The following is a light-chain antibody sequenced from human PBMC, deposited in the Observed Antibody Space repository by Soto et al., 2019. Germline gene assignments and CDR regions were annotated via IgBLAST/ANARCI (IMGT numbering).Light chain of an antibody. CDR2: EVN. CDR1: SSDVGGYDF. V-gene: IGLV2-14*01. Sequence: QSVLTQPASVSGSPGQSITISCTGTSSDVGGYDFVSWYQQHPHKAPKLIIYEVNNRPSGVSNRFSGSKSGNTASLTISGLQAEDEADYYCSSWTSSTTQVLGGGTKLTVL. CDR3: SSWTSSTTQV. J-gene: IGLJ3*02.